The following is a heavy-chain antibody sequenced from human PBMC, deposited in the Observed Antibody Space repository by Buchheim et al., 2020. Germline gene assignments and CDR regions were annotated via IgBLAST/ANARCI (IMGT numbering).Heavy chain of an antibody. D-gene: IGHD3-16*01. V-gene: IGHV5-51*01. CDR3: ARQDYDYIWGSYTTDY. J-gene: IGHJ4*02. Sequence: EVQLVQSGAEVKKPGESLKISCKGSGYSFTNYWIGWVRQMPGKGLEWMGIIYPGDSETGYSPSFQGQVTISADKSIRTAYPQWSSLKASDTAMYYCARQDYDYIWGSYTTDYWGQGTL. CDR1: GYSFTNYW. CDR2: IYPGDSET.